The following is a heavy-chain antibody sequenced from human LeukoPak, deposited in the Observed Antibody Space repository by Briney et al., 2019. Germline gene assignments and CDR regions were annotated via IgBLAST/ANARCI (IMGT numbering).Heavy chain of an antibody. CDR1: GGSISSYY. CDR2: IYYSGST. V-gene: IGHV4-59*08. J-gene: IGHJ5*02. Sequence: SETLSLTCTVSGGSISSYYWSWIRQPPGKGLEWIGYIYYSGSTNYNPSLKSRVTISVDTSKNQFSLKLSSVTAADTAVYYCASQFYGDYGRFDPWGQGTLVTVSS. CDR3: ASQFYGDYGRFDP. D-gene: IGHD4-17*01.